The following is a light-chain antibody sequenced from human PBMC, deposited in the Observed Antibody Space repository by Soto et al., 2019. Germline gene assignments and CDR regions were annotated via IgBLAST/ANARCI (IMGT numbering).Light chain of an antibody. V-gene: IGKV2-28*01. J-gene: IGKJ4*01. CDR2: LGS. CDR1: QSLLHSNGYNY. CDR3: MQALQTPLT. Sequence: DSVMTQSPLSLPVTPGEPASISCRSSQSLLHSNGYNYLVWYLQKPGQSPQLMIYLGSNRASGVPDRFSGSGSGTDFTLKISRVEAEDVGVYYCMQALQTPLTFGGGTKVDIK.